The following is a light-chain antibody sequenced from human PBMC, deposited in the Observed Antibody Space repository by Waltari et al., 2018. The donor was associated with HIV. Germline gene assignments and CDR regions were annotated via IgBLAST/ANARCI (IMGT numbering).Light chain of an antibody. Sequence: QSALTQPASVSGSPGQAITISCTGTTNDIGQYNYVSWYQQHPGKAPKHMIYEVNNRPSGVSDRFSASKSGNTASLTISGLQTDDEADYYCSSYTRSDTVVFGGGTKLTVL. V-gene: IGLV2-14*01. CDR3: SSYTRSDTVV. CDR1: TNDIGQYNY. J-gene: IGLJ2*01. CDR2: EVN.